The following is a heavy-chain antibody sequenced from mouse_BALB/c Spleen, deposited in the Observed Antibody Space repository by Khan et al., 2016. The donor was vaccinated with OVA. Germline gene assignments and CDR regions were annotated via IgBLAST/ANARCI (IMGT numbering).Heavy chain of an antibody. CDR1: GYSITSEYT. J-gene: IGHJ3*01. V-gene: IGHV3-2*02. CDR3: ARNDYYDYDPFPY. D-gene: IGHD2-4*01. CDR2: ISYSRNP. Sequence: EVQLLESGPGLVKPSQSLSLTCPVTGYSITSEYTWNWIRQFPGNKLEWMGFISYSRNPSYNPSLTSRISIHRNTSKNQCFLQLNSVTSEDTATNYCARNDYYDYDPFPYWGQGTLVTVSA.